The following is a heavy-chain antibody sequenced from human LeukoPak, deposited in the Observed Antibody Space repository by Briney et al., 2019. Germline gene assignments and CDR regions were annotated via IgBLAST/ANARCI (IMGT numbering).Heavy chain of an antibody. V-gene: IGHV4-59*08. D-gene: IGHD4-23*01. J-gene: IGHJ3*02. Sequence: SETLSLTCTVPGGSISSDYWSWIRQPPGRGLEWIGYIYYTGSTNYNPSLKSRVTISVDTSKNQFSLKLSSVTAADTAVYYCARLGGNDAFDIWGQGTMVTVSS. CDR1: GGSISSDY. CDR2: IYYTGST. CDR3: ARLGGNDAFDI.